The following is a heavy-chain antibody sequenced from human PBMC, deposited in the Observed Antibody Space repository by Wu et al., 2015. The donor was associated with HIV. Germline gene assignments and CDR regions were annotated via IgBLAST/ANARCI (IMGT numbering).Heavy chain of an antibody. Sequence: QVQLVQSGAEVKKPGSSVKVSCKPSGGTFNSYTITWVRQAPGKGLEWMGGTTPMFGSTNYAQKFQGRVTITSDVYTSTVYLELSSLRSEDTAIYYCARELEDPTIMVRAGFDPWGQGTLVTVSS. CDR2: TTPMFGST. V-gene: IGHV1-69*13. CDR1: GGTFNSYT. CDR3: ARELEDPTIMVRAGFDP. D-gene: IGHD3-10*01. J-gene: IGHJ5*02.